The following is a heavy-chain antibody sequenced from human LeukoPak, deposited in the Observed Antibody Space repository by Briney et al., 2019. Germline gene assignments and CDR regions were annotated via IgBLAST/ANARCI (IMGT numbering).Heavy chain of an antibody. J-gene: IGHJ5*02. CDR3: ARDGRQQLVQLDP. D-gene: IGHD6-13*01. CDR1: GGSISSGGYY. V-gene: IGHV4-31*03. Sequence: SETLSLTCTVSGGSISSGGYYWSWIRQHPGKGLEWIGYIYYSGSTYYNPSLKSRVTISVDTSKNQFSLKLSSVTAADTAVYYCARDGRQQLVQLDPWGQGTLVTVSS. CDR2: IYYSGST.